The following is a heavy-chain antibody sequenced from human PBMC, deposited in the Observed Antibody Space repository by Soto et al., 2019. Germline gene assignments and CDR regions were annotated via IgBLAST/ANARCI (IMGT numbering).Heavy chain of an antibody. V-gene: IGHV6-1*01. D-gene: IGHD3-10*01. CDR3: ARDRAQYGMDV. Sequence: QVQLQQSGPRLVKPSQTLSLTCAISGDSDSSKSGAWNWIRQSQSRGLEWLGRTYYRTNWHNDSAVSGRSRIIINPDTSKNHVSLQLHSVTPEDTAVYYCARDRAQYGMDVWGQGTTVTVSS. CDR2: TYYRTNWHN. J-gene: IGHJ6*02. CDR1: GDSDSSKSGA.